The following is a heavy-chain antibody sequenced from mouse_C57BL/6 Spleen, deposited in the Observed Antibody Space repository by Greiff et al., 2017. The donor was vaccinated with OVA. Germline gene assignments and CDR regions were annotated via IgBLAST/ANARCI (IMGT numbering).Heavy chain of an antibody. CDR1: GFTFSDYG. CDR2: ISSGSSTI. V-gene: IGHV5-17*01. Sequence: EVKLVESGGGLVKPGGSLKLSCAASGFTFSDYGMHWVRQAPEKGLEWVAYISSGSSTIYYADTVKGRFTISRDNAKNTLFLQMTSLRSEDTAMYYCATNDGSPFAYWGKGTLVTVSA. CDR3: ATNDGSPFAY. D-gene: IGHD2-3*01. J-gene: IGHJ3*01.